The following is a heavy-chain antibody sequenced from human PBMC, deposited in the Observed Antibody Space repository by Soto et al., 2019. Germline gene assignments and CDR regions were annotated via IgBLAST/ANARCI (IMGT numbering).Heavy chain of an antibody. CDR1: GGIFSSYT. CDR3: ARGTLSSGYEGTREYYYMDV. CDR2: IIPVLGIV. J-gene: IGHJ6*03. D-gene: IGHD5-12*01. Sequence: ASVKVSCKASGGIFSSYTISWVRQAPGQGLEWMGRIIPVLGIVNYAQKFQGRVTITADKSSKTAYMELSSLKSEDTAVYYCARGTLSSGYEGTREYYYMDVWGKGTTVTVSS. V-gene: IGHV1-69*02.